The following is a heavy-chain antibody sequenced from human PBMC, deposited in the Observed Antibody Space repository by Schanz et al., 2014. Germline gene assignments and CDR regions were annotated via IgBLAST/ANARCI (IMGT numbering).Heavy chain of an antibody. J-gene: IGHJ6*02. CDR2: IWYDGSNK. CDR3: ARDMTSMGESGFYYYGMDV. V-gene: IGHV3-33*01. D-gene: IGHD1-26*01. CDR1: GFTFSSYG. Sequence: QVQLAESGGGVVQPGRSLRLSCAASGFTFSSYGMHWVRQAPGKGLEWVAIIWYDGSNKYYAESVKGRFTISRDNPKNTLYLQMNSLRAEDTAVYYCARDMTSMGESGFYYYGMDVWGQGTTATVSS.